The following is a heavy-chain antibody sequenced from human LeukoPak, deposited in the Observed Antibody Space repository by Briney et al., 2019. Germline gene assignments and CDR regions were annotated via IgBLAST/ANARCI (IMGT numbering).Heavy chain of an antibody. V-gene: IGHV3-21*01. Sequence: GGSLRLSCAASGFTFSSYSMNWVRQAPGKGLEWVTSISSSSSYIYYADSVKGRFTISRDNAKNSLYLQMNSLRAEDTAVYYCARDPSSGWYLKGWFDPWGQGTLVTVSS. J-gene: IGHJ5*02. CDR2: ISSSSSYI. CDR3: ARDPSSGWYLKGWFDP. D-gene: IGHD6-19*01. CDR1: GFTFSSYS.